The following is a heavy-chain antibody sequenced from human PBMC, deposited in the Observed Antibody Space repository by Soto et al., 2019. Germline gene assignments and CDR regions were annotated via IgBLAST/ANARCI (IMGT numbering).Heavy chain of an antibody. D-gene: IGHD6-13*01. CDR1: GGTFSSYA. CDR2: IIPIFGTA. Sequence: GASVKVSCKASGGTFSSYAISWVRQAPGQGPEWMGGIIPIFGTANYAQKFQGRVTITADESTSTAYMELSSLRSEDTAVYYCAREGHSSSSWCYFDYWGQGALVTVSS. CDR3: AREGHSSSSWCYFDY. V-gene: IGHV1-69*13. J-gene: IGHJ4*02.